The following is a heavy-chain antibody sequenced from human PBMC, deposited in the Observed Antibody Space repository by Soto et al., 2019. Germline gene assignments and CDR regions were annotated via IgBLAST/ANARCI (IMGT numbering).Heavy chain of an antibody. V-gene: IGHV3-7*01. D-gene: IGHD2-21*01. CDR1: GFTFSSYW. CDR2: IKQDGSEK. J-gene: IGHJ1*01. Sequence: GGSLRLSCAASGFTFSSYWINWVRQAPGKGLEWVATIKQDGSEKYYVDSVKGRFTISRDNAKNSLYLQMNSLRAEDTAVYYCASGTPSRNCGGDCYPEYFQHWGQGTLVTVSS. CDR3: ASGTPSRNCGGDCYPEYFQH.